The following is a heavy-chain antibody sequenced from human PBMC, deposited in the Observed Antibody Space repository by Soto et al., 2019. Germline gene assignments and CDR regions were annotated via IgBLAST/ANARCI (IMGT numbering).Heavy chain of an antibody. V-gene: IGHV1-24*01. CDR1: GYTLTELS. J-gene: IGHJ3*02. D-gene: IGHD3-22*01. CDR2: FDPEDGET. CDR3: ATGDMIVAYDAFDI. Sequence: GASVKVSCKVSGYTLTELSMHWVRQAPGKGLEWMGGFDPEDGETIYAQKFQGRVTMTEDTSTDTAYMELSSLRSEDTAVYYCATGDMIVAYDAFDIWGQGTMVTVSS.